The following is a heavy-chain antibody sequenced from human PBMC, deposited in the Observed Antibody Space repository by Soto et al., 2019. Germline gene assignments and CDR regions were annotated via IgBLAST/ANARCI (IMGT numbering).Heavy chain of an antibody. V-gene: IGHV3-21*01. J-gene: IGHJ4*02. CDR2: ITGSSTYI. D-gene: IGHD1-26*01. CDR3: AKGGEVGGVLGDH. CDR1: EFTFRDFT. Sequence: EVQLVESGGGLVKPGGSLRLSCAASEFTFRDFTMNWVRQAPGKGLEWVSSITGSSTYIYYADSVKGRFTISRDNAKNSLYLQMNSLRAEDTAVYYCAKGGEVGGVLGDHWGQGTLVTVSS.